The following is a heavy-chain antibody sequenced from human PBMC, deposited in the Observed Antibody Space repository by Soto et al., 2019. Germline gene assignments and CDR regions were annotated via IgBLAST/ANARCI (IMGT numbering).Heavy chain of an antibody. CDR3: AKASSVEMATIMRY. J-gene: IGHJ4*02. D-gene: IGHD5-12*01. CDR2: ISYGGSNK. CDR1: GFTFSSYG. V-gene: IGHV3-30*18. Sequence: QVQLVESGGGVVQPGRSLRLSCAASGFTFSSYGMHWVRQAPGKGLEWVAVISYGGSNKYYADSVKGRFTISRDNSKNTLYLQMNSLRAEDTAVYYCAKASSVEMATIMRYWGQGTLVTVSS.